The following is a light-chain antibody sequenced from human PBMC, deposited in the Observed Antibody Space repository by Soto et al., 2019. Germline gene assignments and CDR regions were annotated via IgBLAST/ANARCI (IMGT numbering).Light chain of an antibody. V-gene: IGKV1-39*01. Sequence: DIQMTQSPSSLSASVGDRVTITCRASQSISSYLNWYQQKPGKAPKLLIYAASSLQSEVPSRFSGSGSGTDFTLNISSLQPEDFATYYCQQSYSTPLFTFGPGTKVDIK. CDR2: AAS. J-gene: IGKJ3*01. CDR3: QQSYSTPLFT. CDR1: QSISSY.